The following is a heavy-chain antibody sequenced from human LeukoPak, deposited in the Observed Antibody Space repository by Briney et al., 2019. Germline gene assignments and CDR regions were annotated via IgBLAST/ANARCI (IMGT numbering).Heavy chain of an antibody. CDR1: GFTFSSYG. J-gene: IGHJ6*03. CDR3: ARGGIPTGPYYYFYYMDV. CDR2: ISYDGNNR. D-gene: IGHD1-14*01. Sequence: AGGSLRLSCAASGFTFSSYGMHWVRQAPGKGLEWVAVISYDGNNRFYADSVKGRFTISRDNSRNTLYLQMNSLSGDDAAVYSCARGGIPTGPYYYFYYMDVWGKGTAVTVSS. V-gene: IGHV3-30*19.